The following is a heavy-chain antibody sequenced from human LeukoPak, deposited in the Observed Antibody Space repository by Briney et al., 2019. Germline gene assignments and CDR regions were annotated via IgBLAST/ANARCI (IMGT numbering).Heavy chain of an antibody. CDR3: AKDTREVVTANGAFDI. J-gene: IGHJ3*02. CDR2: ISYDGSNK. Sequence: GGSLRLSCAASGFTFKNYGMHWVRQAPGKGLEWVAVISYDGSNKYYADSVKGRFTISRDNSKNTLYLQMNSLRAEDTALYYCAKDTREVVTANGAFDIWGQGTTVTISS. CDR1: GFTFKNYG. V-gene: IGHV3-30*18. D-gene: IGHD2-21*02.